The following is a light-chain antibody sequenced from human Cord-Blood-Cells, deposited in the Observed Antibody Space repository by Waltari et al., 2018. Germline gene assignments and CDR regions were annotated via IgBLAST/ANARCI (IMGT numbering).Light chain of an antibody. V-gene: IGLV2-11*01. CDR3: CSYAGSYTYVV. CDR1: SSDVGGYNY. J-gene: IGLJ2*01. Sequence: QSALTPPRSVSGSPGQSVTISCPGTSSDVGGYNYVSRYQQHPGKAPKLMIYDVSKRPSGVPDRFSGSKSGNTASLTISGLQAEDEADYYCCSYAGSYTYVVFGGGTKLTVL. CDR2: DVS.